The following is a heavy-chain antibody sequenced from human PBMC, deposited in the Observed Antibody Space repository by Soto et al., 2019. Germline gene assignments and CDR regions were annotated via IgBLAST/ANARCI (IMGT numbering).Heavy chain of an antibody. CDR3: AMLGGWSGGSSGMDV. J-gene: IGHJ6*02. D-gene: IGHD6-19*01. V-gene: IGHV3-72*01. CDR2: IRRKANSYTT. CDR1: GLIFSDYH. Sequence: EVQLVESGGGLVQPGGSLRLSSAASGLIFSDYHMDWVRQAPGKGLEWVGRIRRKANSYTTEYAASVKGRFTISRDDSKNSLYLQMNSLKSEDTGVYYCAMLGGWSGGSSGMDVWGQGATVTVSS.